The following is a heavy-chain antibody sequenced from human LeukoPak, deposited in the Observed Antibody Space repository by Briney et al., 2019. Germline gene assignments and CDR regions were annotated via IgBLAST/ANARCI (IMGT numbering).Heavy chain of an antibody. J-gene: IGHJ4*02. D-gene: IGHD6-19*01. CDR1: GYDFTRYD. Sequence: GSVKVSCMASGYDFTRYDINWVRLAPGQGLEWMGWMNPNNGDTGYAQNFQGRVTMTRDTTMNTTYMELSSLRSEDTALYYCARGRIRYDDYSSGWFVFFEFWGQGSLVTVSS. CDR2: MNPNNGDT. CDR3: ARGRIRYDDYSSGWFVFFEF. V-gene: IGHV1-8*01.